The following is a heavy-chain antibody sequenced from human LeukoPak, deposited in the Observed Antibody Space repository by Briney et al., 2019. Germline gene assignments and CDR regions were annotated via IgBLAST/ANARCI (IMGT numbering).Heavy chain of an antibody. CDR3: ARAVSPMAPLPFDP. J-gene: IGHJ5*02. Sequence: SETLSLTCTVSGGSISSYYWSWIRQPPGQGLEWIAYIYFSGSINYNPSLKSRVTISVDMSKNQFSLKLPSVTAADTAVYYCARAVSPMAPLPFDPWGQGTLVTVSS. CDR2: IYFSGSI. CDR1: GGSISSYY. V-gene: IGHV4-59*01. D-gene: IGHD3-10*01.